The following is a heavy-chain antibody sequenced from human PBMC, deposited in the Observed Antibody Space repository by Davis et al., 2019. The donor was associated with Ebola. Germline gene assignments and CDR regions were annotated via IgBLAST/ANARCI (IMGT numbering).Heavy chain of an antibody. CDR1: GFTFSSYG. Sequence: GGSLRLSCAASGFTFSSYGMHWVRQASGKGLEWVGRIRSKANSYATAYAASVKGRFTISRDNAKNSLYLQMNSLRDEDTAVYYCARDPLPLGMDVWGQGTTVTVSS. CDR2: IRSKANSYAT. J-gene: IGHJ6*02. V-gene: IGHV3-73*01. CDR3: ARDPLPLGMDV.